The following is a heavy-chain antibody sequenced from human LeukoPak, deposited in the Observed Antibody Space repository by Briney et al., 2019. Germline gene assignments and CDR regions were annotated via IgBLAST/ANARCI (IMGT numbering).Heavy chain of an antibody. CDR1: GFTFSSYN. D-gene: IGHD6-6*01. Sequence: GGSLRLSCAASGFTFSSYNMNWVRQAPGKGLEWVSYITSSSSTIYYADSVKGRFTISRDNAKNSLYLQMNSLRYEDTAVYYCAREYSSSSGSVSDYWGQGTLVTVPS. CDR2: ITSSSSTI. V-gene: IGHV3-48*02. CDR3: AREYSSSSGSVSDY. J-gene: IGHJ4*02.